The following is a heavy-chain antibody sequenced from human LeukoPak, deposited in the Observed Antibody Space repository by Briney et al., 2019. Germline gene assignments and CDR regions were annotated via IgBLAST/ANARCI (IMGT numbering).Heavy chain of an antibody. V-gene: IGHV3-30*18. D-gene: IGHD2/OR15-2a*01. CDR1: GFTFSSYG. CDR2: ISYDGSNK. CDR3: AKEGNIPAFDY. Sequence: GGSLRLSCAASGFTFSSYGMHWVRQAPGKGLEWVAVISYDGSNKYYADSVKGRFTISRDNSKNTLYLQMNSLRAEDTAVYYCAKEGNIPAFDYWGQGTLVTVSS. J-gene: IGHJ4*02.